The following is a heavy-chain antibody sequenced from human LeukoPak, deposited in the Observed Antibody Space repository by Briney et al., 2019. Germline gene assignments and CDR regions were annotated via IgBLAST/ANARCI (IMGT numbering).Heavy chain of an antibody. D-gene: IGHD5-18*01. Sequence: GASLKISCKGSGSTFTNYWIGWVRQMPGKGLEWMGSIYPSDSDTKYSPSFQGQVTISADKSITTAYLQWSSLEASDSAMYYCARLIPGYSLFDYWGQGTLVTVSS. CDR1: GSTFTNYW. CDR2: IYPSDSDT. V-gene: IGHV5-51*01. J-gene: IGHJ4*02. CDR3: ARLIPGYSLFDY.